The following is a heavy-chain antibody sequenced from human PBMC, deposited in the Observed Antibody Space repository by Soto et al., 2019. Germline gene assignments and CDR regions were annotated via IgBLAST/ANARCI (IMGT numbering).Heavy chain of an antibody. CDR1: GFTFINYA. CDR3: ARKVLGSTSRPDWWYVDL. CDR2: ISGGGDRT. Sequence: EVQLLESGGGLVQPGGSLRLSCVGSGFTFINYAMNWVRQTPGKGLEWVSTISGGGDRTFDADTVKGRFTIYRDNSKNTVNLQMNCPRADDTPVNYCARKVLGSTSRPDWWYVDLWGRGTVVTVPS. V-gene: IGHV3-23*01. D-gene: IGHD2-2*01. J-gene: IGHJ2*01.